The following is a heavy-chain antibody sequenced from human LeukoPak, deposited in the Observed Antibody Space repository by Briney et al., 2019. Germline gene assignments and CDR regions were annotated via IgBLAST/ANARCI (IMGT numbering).Heavy chain of an antibody. D-gene: IGHD1-26*01. Sequence: SETLSLTCTVSGYSISSGYYWGWIRQPPGKGLEWIGSGSTYYNPSLKSRVTISVDTSKNQFSLKLSSVTAADTAVYYCASERGSYPPSYWGQGTLVTVSS. V-gene: IGHV4-38-2*02. CDR2: SGST. CDR3: ASERGSYPPSY. CDR1: GYSISSGYY. J-gene: IGHJ4*02.